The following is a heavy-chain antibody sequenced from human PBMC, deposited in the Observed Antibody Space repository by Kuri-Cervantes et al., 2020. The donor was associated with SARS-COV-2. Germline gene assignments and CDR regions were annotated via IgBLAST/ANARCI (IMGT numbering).Heavy chain of an antibody. Sequence: ASVKVSCKTSGYTFTAYYVHWVRQAPGQGLEWMGRIHPNDGATNSAQKFQGRVTMTRDTSISTAYMELSRLRSDDTAVYYCAGSYFYDSSGYAMDYWGQGTLVTVSS. V-gene: IGHV1-2*06. CDR2: IHPNDGAT. CDR1: GYTFTAYY. J-gene: IGHJ4*02. CDR3: AGSYFYDSSGYAMDY. D-gene: IGHD3-22*01.